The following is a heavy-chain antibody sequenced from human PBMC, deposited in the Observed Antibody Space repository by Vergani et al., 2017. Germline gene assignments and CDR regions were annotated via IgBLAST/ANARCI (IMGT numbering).Heavy chain of an antibody. D-gene: IGHD2-21*01. J-gene: IGHJ3*01. V-gene: IGHV4-31*03. Sequence: QVQLQESGPGLVKPSQTLSLTCTVSGGSVSSGAYYWSWIRQHPGKGLEWIGYIFYSGSTYYNPSLKSRVTISVDTSKNHFSLKLSSVTAADTAVYYCARDGGEYDKDALDVWGQGTKVTVTS. CDR1: GGSVSSGAYY. CDR2: IFYSGST. CDR3: ARDGGEYDKDALDV.